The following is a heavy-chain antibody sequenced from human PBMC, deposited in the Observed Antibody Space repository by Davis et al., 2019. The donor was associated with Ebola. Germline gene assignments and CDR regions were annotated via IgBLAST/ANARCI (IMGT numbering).Heavy chain of an antibody. Sequence: GESLKISCAASGFIFSNYVMSWVRQAPGKGLEWVSTLGTSADTYYADSVKGRFTISRDNSRNTLYLQMNGLRVEDTAIYYCAKDTPNIWFDVWGQGTMVAVSS. V-gene: IGHV3-23*01. CDR1: GFIFSNYV. D-gene: IGHD2-15*01. CDR3: AKDTPNIWFDV. CDR2: LGTSADT. J-gene: IGHJ3*01.